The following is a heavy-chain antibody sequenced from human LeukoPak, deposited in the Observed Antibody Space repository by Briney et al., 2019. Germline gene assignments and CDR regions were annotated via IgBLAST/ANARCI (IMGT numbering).Heavy chain of an antibody. J-gene: IGHJ4*02. CDR1: GFTFSSYA. CDR2: ISGSGGST. CDR3: AKDSRIAVAGGGDLDY. V-gene: IGHV3-23*01. D-gene: IGHD6-19*01. Sequence: TGGSLRLSCAASGFTFSSYAMSWVRQAPGKGLEWVSAISGSGGSTYYADSVKGRFTISRDNSKNTLYLQMNSLRAEDTAVYYCAKDSRIAVAGGGDLDYWGQGTLVTVSS.